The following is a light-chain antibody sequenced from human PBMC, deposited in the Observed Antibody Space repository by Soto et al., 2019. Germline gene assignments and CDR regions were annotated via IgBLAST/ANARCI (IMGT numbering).Light chain of an antibody. CDR2: KVS. J-gene: IGKJ5*01. CDR1: QSRVHSDGIAY. CDR3: MQGTHWPIT. Sequence: DVVMTQSPLSLPVTLGQPASISCRSNQSRVHSDGIAYFSCFQQRPGRSPRRLIYKVSNRDSGVPARFSGSGSGTDFALKISRVEAEDVGVYYCMQGTHWPITCGQGTRLEIK. V-gene: IGKV2-30*02.